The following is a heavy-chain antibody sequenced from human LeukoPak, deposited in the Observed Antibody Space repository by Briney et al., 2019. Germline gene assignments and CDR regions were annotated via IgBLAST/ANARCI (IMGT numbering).Heavy chain of an antibody. J-gene: IGHJ4*02. V-gene: IGHV4-34*01. Sequence: SETLSLTCAVYGGSFRGYYWSWIRQPPGKGLEWIGEINHSGGTNYNPSLKSRVTISLDTSKNQFSLKLSSVTAADTAVYYCARGPRYYYDSSGYALDYWGQGTLVTVSS. CDR2: INHSGGT. CDR1: GGSFRGYY. D-gene: IGHD3-22*01. CDR3: ARGPRYYYDSSGYALDY.